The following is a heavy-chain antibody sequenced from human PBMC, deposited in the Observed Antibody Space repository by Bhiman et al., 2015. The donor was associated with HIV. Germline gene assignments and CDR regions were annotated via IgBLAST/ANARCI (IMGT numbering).Heavy chain of an antibody. J-gene: IGHJ3*02. CDR2: IRSKANSYAT. Sequence: AASGFTFSGSAMHWVRQASGKGLEWVGRIRSKANSYATAYAASVKGRFTISRDDSKNTAYLQMNSLKTEDTAVYYCTTLNYYYDSSGPGAFDIWGQGTMVTVSS. CDR1: GFTFSGSA. D-gene: IGHD3-22*01. V-gene: IGHV3-73*01. CDR3: TTLNYYYDSSGPGAFDI.